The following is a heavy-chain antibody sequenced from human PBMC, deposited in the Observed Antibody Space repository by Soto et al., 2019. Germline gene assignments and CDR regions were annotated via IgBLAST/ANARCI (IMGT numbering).Heavy chain of an antibody. J-gene: IGHJ1*01. D-gene: IGHD6-19*01. Sequence: GGSLRLSCAASGFTFSSYGMHWVRQAPGKGLEWVAVIWYDGSNKYYADSVKGRFTISRDNSKNTLYLQMNSPRAEDTAVYYCARGGQQWLEYFQHWGQGTLVTVSS. CDR3: ARGGQQWLEYFQH. V-gene: IGHV3-33*01. CDR1: GFTFSSYG. CDR2: IWYDGSNK.